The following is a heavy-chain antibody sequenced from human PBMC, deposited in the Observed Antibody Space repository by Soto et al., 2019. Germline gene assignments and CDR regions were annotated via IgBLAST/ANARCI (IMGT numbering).Heavy chain of an antibody. CDR1: GGTFSSYA. CDR3: ARVRALVGATSP. J-gene: IGHJ5*02. D-gene: IGHD1-26*01. Sequence: QVQLVQSGAEVKKPGSSVKVSCKASGGTFSSYAISWVRQAPGQGLEWMGWINPNSGGTNYAQKFQGRVTMTRDTSISTAYMELSRLRSDDTAVYYCARVRALVGATSPWGQGTLVTVSS. V-gene: IGHV1-2*02. CDR2: INPNSGGT.